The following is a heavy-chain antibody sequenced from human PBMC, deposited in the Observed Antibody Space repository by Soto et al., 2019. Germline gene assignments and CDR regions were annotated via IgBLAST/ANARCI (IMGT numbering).Heavy chain of an antibody. J-gene: IGHJ4*02. CDR1: GFTFSSYG. CDR2: ISYDGSNK. Sequence: GGSLRLSCAAPGFTFSSYGMHWVRQAPGKGLEWVAVISYDGSNKYYADSVKGRFTISRDNSKNTLYLQMNSLRAEDTAVYYCAKDLPQGPGYWGQGTLVTVSS. V-gene: IGHV3-30*18. CDR3: AKDLPQGPGY.